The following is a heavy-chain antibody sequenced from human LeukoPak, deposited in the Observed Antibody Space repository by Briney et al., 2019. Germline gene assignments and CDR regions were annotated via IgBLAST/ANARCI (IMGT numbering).Heavy chain of an antibody. CDR1: GFPFSNYA. D-gene: IGHD3-9*01. V-gene: IGHV3-23*01. Sequence: PGGSLTLLCAASGFPFSNYAMSWVRQVAGKGLEWVSVMTGDSVSTYYTHSVKGRFTISRDNSRNTLYLQMNSLRVEDTAIYYCAKERGSYFVRIEYWGEDSLVTVSS. CDR2: MTGDSVST. CDR3: AKERGSYFVRIEY. J-gene: IGHJ4*01.